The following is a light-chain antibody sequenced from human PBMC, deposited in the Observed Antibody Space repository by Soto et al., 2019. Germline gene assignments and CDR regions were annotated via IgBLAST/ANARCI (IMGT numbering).Light chain of an antibody. CDR2: GAT. CDR1: QSISRY. Sequence: DIQMTQSPSSLSASVVDRVTITCLASQSISRYLNWYQQKPGKAPNLLIYGATDLQSGVPSRFSGSGSGTDFTLTISSLQPEDFATYYCQQTNSFPLTFGGGTKVDIK. J-gene: IGKJ4*01. CDR3: QQTNSFPLT. V-gene: IGKV1-39*01.